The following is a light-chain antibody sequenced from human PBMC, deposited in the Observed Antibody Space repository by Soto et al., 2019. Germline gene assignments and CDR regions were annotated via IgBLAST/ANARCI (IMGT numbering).Light chain of an antibody. V-gene: IGKV3-11*01. CDR2: DAS. J-gene: IGKJ5*01. Sequence: EIVLTQSPATLSLSPGERATLSCRASQSVSSYLAWYQQKPGQAPMLLIYDASNRATGIPARFSGSGSGTDFTLTISSLEPEDFEVYYCQQRSNWPTFGQGTRLEIK. CDR3: QQRSNWPT. CDR1: QSVSSY.